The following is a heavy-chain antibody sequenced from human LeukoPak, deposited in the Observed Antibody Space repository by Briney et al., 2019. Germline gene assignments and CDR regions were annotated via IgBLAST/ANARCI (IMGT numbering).Heavy chain of an antibody. CDR3: ANPRPPYQLLYHAPSDGMDV. CDR1: GFTFSSYA. J-gene: IGHJ6*02. Sequence: GRSLRLSCAASGFTFSSYAMHWVRQAPGKGLEWVAVISYDGSNKYYADSVKGRFTISRDNSKNTLYLQMNSLRAEDTAVYYCANPRPPYQLLYHAPSDGMDVWGQGTTVTVSS. CDR2: ISYDGSNK. D-gene: IGHD2-2*02. V-gene: IGHV3-30-3*01.